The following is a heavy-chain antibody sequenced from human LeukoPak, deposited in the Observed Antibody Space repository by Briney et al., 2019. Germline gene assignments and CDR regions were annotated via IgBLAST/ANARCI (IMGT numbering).Heavy chain of an antibody. Sequence: GGSLRLSCEASGFTFSDYYMSWIRQAPGKGLEWVSYISSSGSTIYYADSVKGRFTISRDSAKNSLYLQMNSLRAEDAAVYYCARDLGYYDSSGDYRGAEYFQHWGQGTLVTVSS. CDR3: ARDLGYYDSSGDYRGAEYFQH. J-gene: IGHJ1*01. V-gene: IGHV3-11*01. CDR1: GFTFSDYY. CDR2: ISSSGSTI. D-gene: IGHD3-22*01.